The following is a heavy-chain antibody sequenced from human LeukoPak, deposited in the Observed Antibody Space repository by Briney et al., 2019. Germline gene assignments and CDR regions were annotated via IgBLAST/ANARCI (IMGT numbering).Heavy chain of an antibody. D-gene: IGHD2-2*01. Sequence: EASVKVSCKASGYTFTSYDINWVRQATGQGLEWMGWMNPNSGNTGYAQKFQGRVTMTRNTSISTAYMELSSLRSEDTAVYYCARDLPRSNIVVVPAAGYYGMDVWGQGTTVTVSS. CDR2: MNPNSGNT. CDR3: ARDLPRSNIVVVPAAGYYGMDV. CDR1: GYTFTSYD. V-gene: IGHV1-8*01. J-gene: IGHJ6*02.